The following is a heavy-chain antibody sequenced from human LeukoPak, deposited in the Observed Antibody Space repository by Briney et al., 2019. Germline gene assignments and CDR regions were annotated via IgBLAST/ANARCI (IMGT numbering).Heavy chain of an antibody. CDR3: ARVPTYDFWSGSYTTYFDY. CDR2: INPNSGGT. J-gene: IGHJ4*02. CDR1: GYTFTDFY. Sequence: ASVKVSCKASGYTFTDFYIHWVRQAPGQGLEWMGWINPNSGGTNYAQTFQGRVTMTRDTSISTASMELSRLRSDDTALYYCARVPTYDFWSGSYTTYFDYWGQGSLVTVSS. D-gene: IGHD3-3*01. V-gene: IGHV1-2*02.